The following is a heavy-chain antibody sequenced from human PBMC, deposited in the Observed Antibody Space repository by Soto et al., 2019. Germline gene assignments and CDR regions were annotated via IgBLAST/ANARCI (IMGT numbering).Heavy chain of an antibody. CDR1: GFTFSSYA. Sequence: GGSLRLSCAASGFTFSSYAMHWVRQAPGKGLEWVAVISYDGSNKYYADSVKGRFTISRDNSKNTLYLQMNSLRAEDTAVYYCARGIPRGYYDILTGYQYYFDYWGQGTLVTVSS. V-gene: IGHV3-30-3*01. D-gene: IGHD3-9*01. CDR3: ARGIPRGYYDILTGYQYYFDY. J-gene: IGHJ4*02. CDR2: ISYDGSNK.